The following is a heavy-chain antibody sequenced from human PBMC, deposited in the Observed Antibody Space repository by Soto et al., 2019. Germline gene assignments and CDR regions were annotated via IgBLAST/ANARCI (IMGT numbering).Heavy chain of an antibody. CDR3: GRDLTSNANCIDH. D-gene: IGHD1-1*01. V-gene: IGHV4-30-4*01. CDR2: IYYTGKT. CDR1: GDYIHVGGYY. Sequence: SLTCSVSGDYIHVGGYYWTWIRQRPGKGLEWMGYIYYTGKTYYNPSLESRLTMSVDRSKNQFSLRLTSVTAADTAVYFCGRDLTSNANCIDHWGQGTLVTVSS. J-gene: IGHJ5*02.